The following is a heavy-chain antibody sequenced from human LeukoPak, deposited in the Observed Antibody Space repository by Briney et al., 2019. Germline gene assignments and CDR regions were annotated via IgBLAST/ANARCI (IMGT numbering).Heavy chain of an antibody. J-gene: IGHJ6*03. D-gene: IGHD3-10*01. CDR1: GFTFSSYG. V-gene: IGHV3-30*02. CDR3: ARFGGNYYYYYYMDV. CDR2: IRYDGSNK. Sequence: QAGGSLRLSCAASGFTFSSYGMHWVRQAPGKGLEWVAFIRYDGSNKYYADSVKGRFTISRDNSKNTLYLQMNSLRAEDTAVYYCARFGGNYYYYYYMDVWGKGTTVTVSS.